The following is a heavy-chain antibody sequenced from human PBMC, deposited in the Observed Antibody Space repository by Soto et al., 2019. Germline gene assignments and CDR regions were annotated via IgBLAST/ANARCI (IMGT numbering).Heavy chain of an antibody. Sequence: KPSETLSLTCTVSGGSISSYYWSWIRQPPGKGLEWIGYIYYSGSTNYNPSLKSRVTISVDTSKNQFSLKLSSVTAADTAVYYCASSVGVAGTAVRYFDSWGQGTLVTVSS. D-gene: IGHD6-19*01. CDR1: GGSISSYY. V-gene: IGHV4-59*01. J-gene: IGHJ4*02. CDR2: IYYSGST. CDR3: ASSVGVAGTAVRYFDS.